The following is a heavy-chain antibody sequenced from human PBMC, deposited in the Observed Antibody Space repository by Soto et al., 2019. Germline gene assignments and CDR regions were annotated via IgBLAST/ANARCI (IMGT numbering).Heavy chain of an antibody. CDR1: GFTFGDYY. CDR2: ISSTGTTI. V-gene: IGHV3-11*01. D-gene: IGHD3-10*01. Sequence: QERLVESGGGLVKPGGSLRLSCETSGFTFGDYYMSWIRQAPGRGLEWVSLISSTGTTIYYADSVKGRVTISRDNVRSTLLLRMNNLRSEDTAVYYCARDVRFVDLHYFFGSWGQGTLVTVSS. J-gene: IGHJ4*02. CDR3: ARDVRFVDLHYFFGS.